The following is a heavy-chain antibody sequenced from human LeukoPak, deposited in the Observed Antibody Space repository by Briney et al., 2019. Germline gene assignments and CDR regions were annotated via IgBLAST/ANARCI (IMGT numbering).Heavy chain of an antibody. CDR3: AKLHCSGVSCYGYYDY. CDR2: VNQDGSGK. V-gene: IGHV3-7*02. CDR1: GYTFSRYW. Sequence: PGGSLRLSCAASGYTFSRYWMTWVRQAPGKGLEWVASVNQDGSGKYHVDSVEGRFTISRDNAKNSLYLEMNSLRTEDTAIYYCAKLHCSGVSCYGYYDYWGQGTLVTVSS. D-gene: IGHD2-15*01. J-gene: IGHJ4*02.